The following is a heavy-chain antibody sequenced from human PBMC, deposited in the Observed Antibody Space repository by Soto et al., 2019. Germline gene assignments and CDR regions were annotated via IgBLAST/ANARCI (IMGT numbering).Heavy chain of an antibody. V-gene: IGHV4-39*01. J-gene: IGHJ5*02. CDR1: GGSISSSSYY. CDR2: IYYSGST. CDR3: ARAEGYYDSSGYSGLDP. D-gene: IGHD3-22*01. Sequence: SETLSLTCTVSGGSISSSSYYWGWIRQPPGKGLEWIGSIYYSGSTYYNPSLKSRVTISVDTSKNQFSLKLSSVTAADTAVYYCARAEGYYDSSGYSGLDPWGQGTLVTVSS.